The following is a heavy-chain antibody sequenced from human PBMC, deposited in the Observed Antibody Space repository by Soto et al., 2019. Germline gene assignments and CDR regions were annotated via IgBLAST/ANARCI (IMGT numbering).Heavy chain of an antibody. CDR1: GGSISSSSYY. CDR3: ARVGTGFHSMDV. V-gene: IGHV4-39*07. J-gene: IGHJ6*03. CDR2: INHSGTT. Sequence: SETLSLTCTVSGGSISSSSYYWGWIRQPPGTGLEWIGEINHSGTTNYNPSLKSRITISVDTSKSQFSLKVSSVTAADTAVYYCARVGTGFHSMDVWGKGTTVTVSS. D-gene: IGHD1-1*01.